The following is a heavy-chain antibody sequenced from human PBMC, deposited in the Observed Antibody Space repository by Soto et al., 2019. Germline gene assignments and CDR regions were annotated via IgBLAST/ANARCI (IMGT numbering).Heavy chain of an antibody. V-gene: IGHV1-69*01. CDR3: ASQKETKYNWNVGSYGMDV. Sequence: QVQLVQSGAEVKKPGSSVKVSCKASGGTFSSYAISWVRQAPGQGLEWMGGIIPIFGTANYAQKFQGRVTITAHESTSTAYMEPSSLRSEDTAVYYWASQKETKYNWNVGSYGMDVWGQGTTVTVSS. CDR1: GGTFSSYA. J-gene: IGHJ6*02. D-gene: IGHD1-20*01. CDR2: IIPIFGTA.